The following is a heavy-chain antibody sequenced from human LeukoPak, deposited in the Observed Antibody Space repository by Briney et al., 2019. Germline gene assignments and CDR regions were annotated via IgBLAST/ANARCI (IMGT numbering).Heavy chain of an antibody. V-gene: IGHV4-59*01. J-gene: IGHJ2*01. Sequence: SETLSLTCTVSGGSISSYYWSWIRQPPGKGLEWIGYIYYSGSTNYNPSLKSRVTISVDTSMNQFSLKLSSVTAADTAVYYCAREVEPISAMDKRDWYFDLWGRGTLVTVSS. D-gene: IGHD5-18*01. CDR2: IYYSGST. CDR3: AREVEPISAMDKRDWYFDL. CDR1: GGSISSYY.